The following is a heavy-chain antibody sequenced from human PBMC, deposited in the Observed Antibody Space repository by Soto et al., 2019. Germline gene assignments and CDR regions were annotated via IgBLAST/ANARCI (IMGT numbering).Heavy chain of an antibody. V-gene: IGHV3-30-3*01. CDR2: ISYDGSNK. CDR3: ASPRPAPYSSSWRFDY. Sequence: QVQLVESGGGVVQPGRSLRLSCAASGFTFSSYAMHWVRQAPGKGLEWVAVISYDGSNKYYADSVKGRFTISRDNSKNTLYLHMNSLRAEDTAVYYCASPRPAPYSSSWRFDYWGQGTLVTVSS. J-gene: IGHJ4*02. CDR1: GFTFSSYA. D-gene: IGHD6-13*01.